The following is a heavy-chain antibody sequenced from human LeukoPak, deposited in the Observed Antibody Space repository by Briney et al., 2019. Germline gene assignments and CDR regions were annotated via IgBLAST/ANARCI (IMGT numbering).Heavy chain of an antibody. V-gene: IGHV4-38-2*01. J-gene: IGHJ5*02. CDR3: ARVEDSECWFDP. D-gene: IGHD2/OR15-2a*01. CDR1: GYSISSGYY. CDR2: IYHSGST. Sequence: PSGTLSLTCAVSGYSISSGYYWGWIRQPPGKGLEWIGSIYHSGSTYYNPSLKSRVTISVDTSKNQFSLKLSSVTAADTAVYYCARVEDSECWFDPWGQGTLVTVSS.